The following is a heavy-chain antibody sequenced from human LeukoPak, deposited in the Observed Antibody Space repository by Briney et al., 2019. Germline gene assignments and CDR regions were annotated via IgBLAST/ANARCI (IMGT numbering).Heavy chain of an antibody. Sequence: GGSLRLSCAASGFTFSGSAIHWVRQSSGKGLEWVGQGHKKDKGYATATAYAASVKGRFTISRDDSINTAYLQMKSLKTEDTALYYCTRDSGTYTWFDPWGQGTLVTVSS. J-gene: IGHJ5*02. V-gene: IGHV3-73*01. CDR2: GHKKDKGYAT. CDR1: GFTFSGSA. D-gene: IGHD1-26*01. CDR3: TRDSGTYTWFDP.